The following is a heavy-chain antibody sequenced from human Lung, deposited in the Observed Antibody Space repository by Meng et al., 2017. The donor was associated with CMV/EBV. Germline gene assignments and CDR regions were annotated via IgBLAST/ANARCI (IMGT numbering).Heavy chain of an antibody. CDR2: IIVSSGNA. D-gene: IGHD6-19*01. J-gene: IGHJ6*02. CDR1: GFTFTSSA. V-gene: IGHV1-58*01. CDR3: SAEALEEQWLVYYYGMDV. Sequence: SXXVSXTASGFTFTSSAVRWVRQAPGQGLEWIGWIIVSSGNAKYAQKFQERVTITRDKSTSTAYMELRSLRSEDKAVDYCSAEALEEQWLVYYYGMDVWXQGTXVTVSS.